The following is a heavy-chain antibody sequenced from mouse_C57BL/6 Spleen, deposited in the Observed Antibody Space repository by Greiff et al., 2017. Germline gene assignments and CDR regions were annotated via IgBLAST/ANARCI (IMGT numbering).Heavy chain of an antibody. D-gene: IGHD1-1*01. CDR3: ARRAGSSYEAMDY. CDR2: IDPSDSYT. J-gene: IGHJ4*01. CDR1: GYTFTSCW. V-gene: IGHV1-69*01. Sequence: QVQLKQPGAELVMPGASVKLSCKASGYTFTSCWMHWVKQRPGQGLEWIGEIDPSDSYTNYNQKFKGKSTLTVDKSSSTAYMQLSSLTSEDSAVYYCARRAGSSYEAMDYWGQGTSVTVSS.